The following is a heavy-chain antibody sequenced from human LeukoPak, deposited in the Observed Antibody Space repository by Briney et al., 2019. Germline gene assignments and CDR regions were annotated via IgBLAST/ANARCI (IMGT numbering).Heavy chain of an antibody. CDR2: IYYSGST. CDR3: ARTYSSSGQIHFDY. V-gene: IGHV4-59*01. Sequence: SETLSLTCTVSGGSISSYYWSSIRQPPGKGLEWIGYIYYSGSTNYNPSLKSRVTTSVDTSKNQFSLKLSSVTAADTAVYYCARTYSSSGQIHFDYWGQGTLVTVSP. D-gene: IGHD6-13*01. CDR1: GGSISSYY. J-gene: IGHJ4*02.